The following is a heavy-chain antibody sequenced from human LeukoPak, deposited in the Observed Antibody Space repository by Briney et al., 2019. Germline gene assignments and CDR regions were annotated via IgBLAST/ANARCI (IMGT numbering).Heavy chain of an antibody. CDR3: ARAGYDAGLSDAFDI. CDR2: FGTAGDT. J-gene: IGHJ3*02. D-gene: IGHD5-12*01. CDR1: GFTLRSYE. V-gene: IGHV3-13*01. Sequence: GGAPRLSCAAPGFTLRSYENHWGRPAQGKRLGGGSAFGTAGDTYYPGSVKGRFTISRENAKNSLYLQMNSLRAGDTAVYYCARAGYDAGLSDAFDIWGQGTMVTVSS.